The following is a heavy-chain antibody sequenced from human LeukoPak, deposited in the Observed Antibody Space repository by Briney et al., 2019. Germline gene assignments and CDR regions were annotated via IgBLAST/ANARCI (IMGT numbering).Heavy chain of an antibody. D-gene: IGHD3-9*01. Sequence: GGSLRLSCAASGFTFSSYWMSWVRQAPGKGLEWVANIKQDGSEKYYVDPVKGRFTISRDNAKNSLYLQMNSLRAEDTAVYYCARDLNWLLSGGFDYWGQGTLVTVSS. CDR3: ARDLNWLLSGGFDY. CDR2: IKQDGSEK. J-gene: IGHJ4*02. V-gene: IGHV3-7*01. CDR1: GFTFSSYW.